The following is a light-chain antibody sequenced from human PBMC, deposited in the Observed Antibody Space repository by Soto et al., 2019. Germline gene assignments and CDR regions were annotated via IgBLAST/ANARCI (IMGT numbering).Light chain of an antibody. CDR3: HQYGTSPWT. J-gene: IGKJ1*01. Sequence: EIVLTQSPGTLSLSPGERATISCRASQSVSDNYFAWYQQKPGQAHGLLIHGASSRASGIPDRFSGSGSGTDFTLTISRLEPEDFAVYYCHQYGTSPWTFGQGTKVEIK. CDR2: GAS. CDR1: QSVSDNY. V-gene: IGKV3-20*01.